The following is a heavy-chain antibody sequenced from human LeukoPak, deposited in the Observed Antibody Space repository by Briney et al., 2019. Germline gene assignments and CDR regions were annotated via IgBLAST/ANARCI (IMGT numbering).Heavy chain of an antibody. CDR2: IYWDDDK. CDR1: GFSLSTSGVG. CDR3: ALCTVDIVATTSFFDY. V-gene: IGHV2-5*02. Sequence: SGPTLVKPTQTLTLTCTFSGFSLSTSGVGVGWIRQPPGKALEWLALIYWDDDKRYSPSLKSRLTITKDTSKNQVVLTMTNMDPVDTATYYCALCTVDIVATTSFFDYWGQGTLVTVSS. D-gene: IGHD5-12*01. J-gene: IGHJ4*02.